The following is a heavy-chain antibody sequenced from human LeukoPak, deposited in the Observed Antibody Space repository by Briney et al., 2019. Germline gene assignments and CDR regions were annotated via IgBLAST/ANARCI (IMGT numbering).Heavy chain of an antibody. Sequence: SETLSLTCAVYGGSFSGYYWSWNRQPPGKGLEWIGEINHSGSTNYNPSLKSRVTISVDTSKNQFSLKLSSVTAADTAVYYCARNRGYSPTVDYWGQGTLVTVSS. CDR2: INHSGST. D-gene: IGHD5-18*01. CDR3: ARNRGYSPTVDY. J-gene: IGHJ4*02. V-gene: IGHV4-34*01. CDR1: GGSFSGYY.